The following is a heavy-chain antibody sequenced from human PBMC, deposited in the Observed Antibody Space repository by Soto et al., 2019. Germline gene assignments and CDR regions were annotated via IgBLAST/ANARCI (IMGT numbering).Heavy chain of an antibody. D-gene: IGHD3-10*01. J-gene: IGHJ4*02. Sequence: EVQLVESGGGLIQPGGSLKLSCAASGFTVGNNYMSWVRQAPGKGLEWVSLIYSTGTTKYADSVKGRFTVSRDNTKNTLYLQMNSLTADDTAVYYCAKGGRGSGSHYNSFGYWGQGTLFTVSS. V-gene: IGHV3-53*01. CDR3: AKGGRGSGSHYNSFGY. CDR1: GFTVGNNY. CDR2: IYSTGTT.